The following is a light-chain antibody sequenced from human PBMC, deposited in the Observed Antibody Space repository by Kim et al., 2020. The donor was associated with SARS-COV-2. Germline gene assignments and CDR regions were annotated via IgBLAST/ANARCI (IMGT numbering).Light chain of an antibody. CDR3: CSCTESRTLV. Sequence: GLSLTISCIGSNRNLGNHYPVSWYQQFPGTVPQLVIYGVSNLPSGMSSRFSGSKSGNTASLTISGLLTEDEATYFCCSCTESRTLVFGGGTQLTVL. J-gene: IGLJ2*01. V-gene: IGLV2-23*02. CDR1: NRNLGNHYP. CDR2: GVS.